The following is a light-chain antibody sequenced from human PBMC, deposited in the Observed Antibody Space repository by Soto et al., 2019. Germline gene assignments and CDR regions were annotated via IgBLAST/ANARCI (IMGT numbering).Light chain of an antibody. V-gene: IGLV1-44*01. Sequence: QSVLTQPPSASGTPGQRVTISCSGSSSNIENNAVNWYQQFPGTAPKLLIYDNIQRPSGVPDRFSGSKSGTSASLAISGLQSEDEADYYCAAWGDNLNGWVFGGGTKVTVL. CDR3: AAWGDNLNGWV. J-gene: IGLJ3*02. CDR1: SSNIENNA. CDR2: DNI.